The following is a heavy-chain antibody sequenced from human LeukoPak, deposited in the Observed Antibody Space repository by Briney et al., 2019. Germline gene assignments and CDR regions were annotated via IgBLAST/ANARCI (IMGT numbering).Heavy chain of an antibody. V-gene: IGHV3-15*01. CDR1: GFTFSNAW. Sequence: PGGSLRLSCAASGFTFSNAWMSWVRQAPGKGLEWVGRIKSKTDGGTTDYAAPVKGRFTFSRDDSKNTLYLQMNSLKTEDTAVHYCTTDVVGATTLDYWGQGTLVTVSS. D-gene: IGHD1-26*01. CDR2: IKSKTDGGTT. J-gene: IGHJ4*02. CDR3: TTDVVGATTLDY.